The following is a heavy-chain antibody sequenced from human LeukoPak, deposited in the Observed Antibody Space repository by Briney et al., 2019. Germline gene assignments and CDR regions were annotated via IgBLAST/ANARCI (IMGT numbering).Heavy chain of an antibody. CDR3: ARSAPTNYFDY. V-gene: IGHV7-4-1*02. CDR1: GYTFSSYA. CDR2: INPNTGNP. D-gene: IGHD1-1*01. Sequence: ASVKVSCKAYGYTFSSYAMNWVRQAPGQGLEWMGWINPNTGNPTYAQGFTGRFVFSLDTSVSTAYLQISSLKAEDTAVYYCARSAPTNYFDYWGQGTLVTVSS. J-gene: IGHJ4*02.